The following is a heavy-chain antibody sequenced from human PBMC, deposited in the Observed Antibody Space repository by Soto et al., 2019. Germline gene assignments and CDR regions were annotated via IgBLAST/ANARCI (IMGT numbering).Heavy chain of an antibody. D-gene: IGHD3-22*01. J-gene: IGHJ5*02. Sequence: SVKVSCKASGGTFSSYTISWVRQAPGQGLEWMGRIIPILGIANYAQKFQGRVTITADKSTSTAYMELSSLRSEDTAVYYCVRGDSSGYSWFDPWGQGTLVTVSS. CDR2: IIPILGIA. CDR3: VRGDSSGYSWFDP. CDR1: GGTFSSYT. V-gene: IGHV1-69*02.